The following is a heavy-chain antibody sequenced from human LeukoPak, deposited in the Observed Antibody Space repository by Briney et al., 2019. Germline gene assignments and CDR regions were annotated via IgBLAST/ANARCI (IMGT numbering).Heavy chain of an antibody. V-gene: IGHV4-59*01. Sequence: KASETLSLTCAVYGGSFSGYYWSWIRQPPGKGLEWIGYIYYSGSTNYNPPLKSRVTISVATSKNQFSLKLSSVTAADTAVYFCARERGGSKLSGLYGRDYYYMDVWGKGTTVTVSS. CDR3: ARERGGSKLSGLYGRDYYYMDV. D-gene: IGHD3-16*01. J-gene: IGHJ6*03. CDR1: GGSFSGYY. CDR2: IYYSGST.